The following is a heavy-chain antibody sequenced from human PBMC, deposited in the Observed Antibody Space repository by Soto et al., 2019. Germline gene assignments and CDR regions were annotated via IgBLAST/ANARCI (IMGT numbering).Heavy chain of an antibody. CDR3: ATGLRYYYFDY. CDR2: IYHSGST. D-gene: IGHD4-17*01. Sequence: SETLSLTCAVSGGSISSGGYSWSWIRQPPGKGLEWIGYIYHSGSTYYNPSLKSRVTISVDTSKNQFSLKLSSVTAADTAVYYCATGLRYYYFDYWGQGTLVTVSS. V-gene: IGHV4-30-2*05. CDR1: GGSISSGGYS. J-gene: IGHJ4*02.